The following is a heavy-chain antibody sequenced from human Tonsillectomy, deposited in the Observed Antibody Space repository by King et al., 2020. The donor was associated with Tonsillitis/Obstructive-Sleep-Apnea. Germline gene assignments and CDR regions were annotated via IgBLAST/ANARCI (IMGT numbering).Heavy chain of an antibody. J-gene: IGHJ2*01. CDR1: GGTFSSYA. CDR2: IIPILGIA. CDR3: ARTRXGVGATXRWYFDL. D-gene: IGHD1-26*01. V-gene: IGHV1-69*10. Sequence: QLVQSGAEVKKPGSSVKVSCKASGGTFSSYAISWVRQAPGQGLEWMGGIIPILGIANYAQKFQGRVTITADKSTSTAYMELSSLRSEDPAVYYCARTRXGVGATXRWYFDLWGRGTLVTVSS.